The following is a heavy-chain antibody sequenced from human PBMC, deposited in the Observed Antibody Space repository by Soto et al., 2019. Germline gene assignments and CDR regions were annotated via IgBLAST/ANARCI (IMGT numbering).Heavy chain of an antibody. J-gene: IGHJ4*02. Sequence: GGSLRLSCAASGFTFSSYWMHCVRQAPGKGLVWVSRITPDGSATSYADSVKGRFTISRDNAKNTLYLQMSSLRADDTAVYYCARDFIMVETPGDDFDYWGQGT. CDR1: GFTFSSYW. CDR2: ITPDGSAT. V-gene: IGHV3-74*01. D-gene: IGHD2-21*01. CDR3: ARDFIMVETPGDDFDY.